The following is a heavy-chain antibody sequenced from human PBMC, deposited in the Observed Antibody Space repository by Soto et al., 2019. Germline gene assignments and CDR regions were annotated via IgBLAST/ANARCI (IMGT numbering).Heavy chain of an antibody. CDR2: ISAYNGNT. V-gene: IGHV1-18*01. D-gene: IGHD3-3*01. J-gene: IGHJ5*02. Sequence: CVKVSCKASGYTFTSYGISWVRQAPGQGLEWMGWISAYNGNTNYAQKLQGRVTMTTDTSTSTAYMELRSLRSDDTAVYYCARGVGSEWLLVGWFDPWGQGTLVTVSS. CDR3: ARGVGSEWLLVGWFDP. CDR1: GYTFTSYG.